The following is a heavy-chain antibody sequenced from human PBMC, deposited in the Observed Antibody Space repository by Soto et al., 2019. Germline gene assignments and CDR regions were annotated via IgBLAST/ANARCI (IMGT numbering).Heavy chain of an antibody. V-gene: IGHV3-48*02. D-gene: IGHD3-10*01. Sequence: GGSLRLSCAASGFTFSSHAMNWVRQAPGKGLEWVSFISSTSSTKNYADSVKGRFTISRDNAKNSLYLQMSSLRDEDTAVYYCARRITMVRGPYYYSGLDVWGQGTTVTVSS. J-gene: IGHJ6*02. CDR1: GFTFSSHA. CDR2: ISSTSSTK. CDR3: ARRITMVRGPYYYSGLDV.